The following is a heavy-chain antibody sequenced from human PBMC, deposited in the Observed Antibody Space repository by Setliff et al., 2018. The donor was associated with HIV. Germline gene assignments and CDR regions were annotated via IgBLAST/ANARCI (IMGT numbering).Heavy chain of an antibody. CDR2: INPNSGGT. CDR1: GYTFTSYY. CDR3: ATKVNCTNGVCLDAFDV. Sequence: ASVKVSCKASGYTFTSYYIHWVRQAPGQGLEWMGRINPNSGGTNYAQKFQGRVTMTRDRSISTAHMELSRLRSDDTAVYYCATKVNCTNGVCLDAFDVWGQGTMVTVSS. V-gene: IGHV1-2*06. D-gene: IGHD2-8*01. J-gene: IGHJ3*01.